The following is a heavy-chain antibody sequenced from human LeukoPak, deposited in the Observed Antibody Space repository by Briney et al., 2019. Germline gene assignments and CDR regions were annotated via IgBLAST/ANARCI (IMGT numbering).Heavy chain of an antibody. CDR1: GYTFTDYY. V-gene: IGHV1-2*02. CDR2: INPKSGGR. D-gene: IGHD2-2*01. CDR3: ATGERLVPAAMWFDY. J-gene: IGHJ4*02. Sequence: ASVKVSCKASGYTFTDYYMHWVRQAPGQGLEWMGWINPKSGGRSYAQRFQGRVTMTRDTSISTAYMELSRLRSDDTAVYYCATGERLVPAAMWFDYWGQGTLVTVSS.